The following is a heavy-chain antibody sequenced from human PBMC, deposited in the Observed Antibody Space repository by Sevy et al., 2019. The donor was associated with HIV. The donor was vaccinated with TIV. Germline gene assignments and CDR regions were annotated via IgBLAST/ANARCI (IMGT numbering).Heavy chain of an antibody. CDR3: AREGGHVNIFGVVPRDAMDV. D-gene: IGHD3-3*02. CDR1: GDSISSGGYY. J-gene: IGHJ6*02. CDR2: IYYSGST. Sequence: SETLSLTCNVSGDSISSGGYYWSWIRQHPGKGLEWMGTIYYSGSTYYNPSLKSRISISVDTSKKQFSLILTSATAADTAVYYCAREGGHVNIFGVVPRDAMDVWGQGTTVTVSS. V-gene: IGHV4-31*03.